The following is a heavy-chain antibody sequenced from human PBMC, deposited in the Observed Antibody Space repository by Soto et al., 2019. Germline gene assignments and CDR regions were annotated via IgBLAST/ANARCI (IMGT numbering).Heavy chain of an antibody. D-gene: IGHD3-3*01. J-gene: IGHJ5*02. CDR3: ARGYYDFWSGYPQNWFDP. Sequence: SETLSLTCAVYGGSFSGYYWSWIRQPPGKGLEWIGEINHSGSTNYNPSPKSRVTISVDTSKNQFSLKLSSVTAADTAVYYCARGYYDFWSGYPQNWFDPWGQGTLVTVSS. V-gene: IGHV4-34*01. CDR1: GGSFSGYY. CDR2: INHSGST.